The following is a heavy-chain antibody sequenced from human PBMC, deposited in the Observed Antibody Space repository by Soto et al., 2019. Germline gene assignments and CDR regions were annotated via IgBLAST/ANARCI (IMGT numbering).Heavy chain of an antibody. V-gene: IGHV5-51*01. CDR3: ARPPSGTYRLDYYGMDV. Sequence: PGESLKISCKGSGCSFTSYWIAWVRQMPGKGLEWMGIIYPGDSDTRYSPSFQSQATISADKSISTAYLQWSSLKASDTAIYYCARPPSGTYRLDYYGMDVWGQGTTVTVSS. CDR2: IYPGDSDT. J-gene: IGHJ6*02. CDR1: GCSFTSYW. D-gene: IGHD3-10*01.